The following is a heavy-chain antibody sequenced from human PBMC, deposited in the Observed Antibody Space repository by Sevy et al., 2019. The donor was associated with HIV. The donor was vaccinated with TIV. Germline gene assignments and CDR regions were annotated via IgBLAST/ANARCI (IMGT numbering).Heavy chain of an antibody. D-gene: IGHD3-22*01. CDR1: GFSFSTYW. CDR2: IKQDESEK. Sequence: WGSLRLSCAASGFSFSTYWMHWVRQAPGKGLEGVANIKQDESEKYYVASVKGRFTISRDNAKNSGYLEMNSLRAEDTAIYYCAKGNSGSFDYWGQGTLVTVSS. V-gene: IGHV3-7*01. J-gene: IGHJ4*02. CDR3: AKGNSGSFDY.